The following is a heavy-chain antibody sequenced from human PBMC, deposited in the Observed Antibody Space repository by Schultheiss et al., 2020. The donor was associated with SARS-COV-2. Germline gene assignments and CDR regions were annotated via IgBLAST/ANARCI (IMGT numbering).Heavy chain of an antibody. J-gene: IGHJ4*02. CDR1: GGSISSYY. Sequence: SETLSLTCTVSGGSISSYYWSWIRQPPGKGLEWIGSIYYSGSTYYNPSLKSRVTISVDTSKNQFSLKLSSVTAADTAVYYCARRYGGNSIDYWGQGTLVTVSS. CDR3: ARRYGGNSIDY. CDR2: IYYSGST. D-gene: IGHD4-23*01. V-gene: IGHV4-39*01.